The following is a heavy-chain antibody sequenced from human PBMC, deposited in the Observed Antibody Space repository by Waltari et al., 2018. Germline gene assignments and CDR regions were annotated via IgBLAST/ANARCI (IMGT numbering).Heavy chain of an antibody. V-gene: IGHV3-33*08. CDR2: IWYDGSKK. CDR3: ARAKGVAATGDAFDI. J-gene: IGHJ3*02. Sequence: QVQLVESGGGVFQPGRSLILSCAASGFTFSSYGMHWFRQAPGKGLEWVAVIWYDGSKKYYADTVKGRFTISRDNSKNTLDLQMNSLRAEDTAVYYCARAKGVAATGDAFDIWGQGTMVTVSS. CDR1: GFTFSSYG. D-gene: IGHD2-15*01.